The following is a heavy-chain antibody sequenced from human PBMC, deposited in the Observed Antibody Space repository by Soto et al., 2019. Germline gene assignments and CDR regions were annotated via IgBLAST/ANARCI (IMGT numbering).Heavy chain of an antibody. Sequence: QVQLVESGGGVVQPGRSLRLSCAASGFTFSNYAMHWVRQAPGKGLEWVAVISYDGNNKYYADSVKGRFTISRDNSRNTLDLQLNSLRPEDTALYYWAPSDYDWNEPGIYWGQATLVTVSS. D-gene: IGHD1-20*01. CDR2: ISYDGNNK. CDR3: APSDYDWNEPGIY. J-gene: IGHJ4*02. CDR1: GFTFSNYA. V-gene: IGHV3-30-3*01.